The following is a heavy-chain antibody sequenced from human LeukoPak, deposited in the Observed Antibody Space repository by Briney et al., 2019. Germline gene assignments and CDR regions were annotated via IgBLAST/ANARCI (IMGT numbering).Heavy chain of an antibody. CDR3: ARLHDYGGKNFDL. Sequence: SETLSLTCTVSGGSISDYYWTWIRQPPGKGLEWIGYIYYNGSTNYNPSFKSRVTISVDTSKKQFSLKMSSVTAADTAVYYCARLHDYGGKNFDLWGRGTLVTVSS. CDR2: IYYNGST. V-gene: IGHV4-59*01. CDR1: GGSISDYY. D-gene: IGHD4-23*01. J-gene: IGHJ2*01.